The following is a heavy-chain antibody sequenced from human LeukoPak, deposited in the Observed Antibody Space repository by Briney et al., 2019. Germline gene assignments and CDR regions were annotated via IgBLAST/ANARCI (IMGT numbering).Heavy chain of an antibody. D-gene: IGHD6-13*01. V-gene: IGHV4-59*01. CDR1: GGSISSYY. CDR3: ASGGSIAAAGAFDI. Sequence: SETLSLTCTVSGGSISSYYWSWIRQPPGKGLEWIGYIYYSGSTNYNPSLKSRVTISVDTSKNQISLKLSSVTAADTAVYYCASGGSIAAAGAFDIWGQGTMVTVSS. CDR2: IYYSGST. J-gene: IGHJ3*02.